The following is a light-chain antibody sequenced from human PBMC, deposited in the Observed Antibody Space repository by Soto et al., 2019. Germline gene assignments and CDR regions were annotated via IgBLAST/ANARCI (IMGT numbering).Light chain of an antibody. Sequence: DIQMTQSPSTLSASVGDRVTITCRASQSISSWLAWYQQKPGKAPNLLIYKASSLQSGVPSRFSGGGSGTEFTLTISSLQPDDCGTYYCQQYNDKWTFGQGTKVDIK. CDR2: KAS. CDR1: QSISSW. V-gene: IGKV1-5*03. CDR3: QQYNDKWT. J-gene: IGKJ1*01.